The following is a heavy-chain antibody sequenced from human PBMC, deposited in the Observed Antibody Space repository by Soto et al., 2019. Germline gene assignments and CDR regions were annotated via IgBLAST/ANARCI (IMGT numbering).Heavy chain of an antibody. D-gene: IGHD3-22*01. CDR3: ARENQDYYDSSGYRPFDY. V-gene: IGHV4-59*01. CDR1: GGSISSYY. Sequence: SETLSLTCTVSGGSISSYYWSWIRQPPGKGLEWIGYIYYSGSTNYNPSPKSRATISVDTSKNQFSLKLSSVTAADTAVYYCARENQDYYDSSGYRPFDYWGQGTLVTVSS. J-gene: IGHJ4*02. CDR2: IYYSGST.